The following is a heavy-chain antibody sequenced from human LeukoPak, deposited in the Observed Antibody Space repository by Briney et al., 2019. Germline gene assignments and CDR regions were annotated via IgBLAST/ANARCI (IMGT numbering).Heavy chain of an antibody. Sequence: GGSLRLSCAASGFTVSSNYMSWVRQAPGKGLEWVSAISGSGGSTYYADSVKGRFTISRDNAKNSLYLQMNSLRAEDTAVYYCARGLCGGDCYDYWGQGTLVTVSS. D-gene: IGHD2-21*01. CDR1: GFTVSSNY. J-gene: IGHJ4*02. CDR3: ARGLCGGDCYDY. CDR2: ISGSGGST. V-gene: IGHV3-66*01.